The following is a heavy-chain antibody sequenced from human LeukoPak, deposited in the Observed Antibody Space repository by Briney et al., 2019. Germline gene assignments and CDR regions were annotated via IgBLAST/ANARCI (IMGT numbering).Heavy chain of an antibody. CDR1: GGTFSSYA. Sequence: ASVKVSCKASGGTFSSYAISWVRQAPGQGLEWMGRINPIFGTANYAQKFQGRVTITTDESTSTAYMELSSLRSEDTAVYYCARDPILWGGYYYGNYFDYWGQGTLVTVSS. V-gene: IGHV1-69*05. CDR3: ARDPILWGGYYYGNYFDY. J-gene: IGHJ4*02. CDR2: INPIFGTA. D-gene: IGHD3-22*01.